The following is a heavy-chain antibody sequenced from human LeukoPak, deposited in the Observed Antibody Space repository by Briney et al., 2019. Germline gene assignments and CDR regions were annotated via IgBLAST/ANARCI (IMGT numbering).Heavy chain of an antibody. CDR2: ISAYNGNT. J-gene: IGHJ4*02. CDR3: ARSYSNYDPHFIDY. V-gene: IGHV1-18*01. CDR1: GYTCTSYG. Sequence: ASVKVSCKASGYTCTSYGISWVRQAPGQGLEWMGWISAYNGNTNYAQKLQGRVTMTTDTSTSTAYMELRSLRSDDTAVYYCARSYSNYDPHFIDYWGQGTLVTVSS. D-gene: IGHD4-11*01.